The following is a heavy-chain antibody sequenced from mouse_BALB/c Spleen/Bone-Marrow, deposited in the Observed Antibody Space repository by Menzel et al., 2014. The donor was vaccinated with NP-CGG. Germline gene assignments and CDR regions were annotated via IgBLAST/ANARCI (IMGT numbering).Heavy chain of an antibody. D-gene: IGHD3-2*01. Sequence: VQLQQSGPELVKPGASVKMSCKASGYTFTSYVMHWVKQKPGQGLEWIGYINPYNDGTTYNEKFKGKATLTSDKSSRTAYMELSSLTAEDSVVYYCARPRQLGLPYYFDYWGQGTTLTVSP. CDR1: GYTFTSYV. CDR2: INPYNDGT. J-gene: IGHJ2*01. CDR3: ARPRQLGLPYYFDY. V-gene: IGHV1-14*01.